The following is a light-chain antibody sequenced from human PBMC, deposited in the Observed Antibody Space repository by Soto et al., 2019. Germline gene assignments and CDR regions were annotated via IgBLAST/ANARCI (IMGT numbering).Light chain of an antibody. Sequence: EIVMTQSPATLSVSPGERATLSCRASQSVSSNLAWYQQKPGQAPRLLIYGASTRATGIPARFSGSGSGTEFTLTISSLHSEDFAVYYCQQYNNWLSLTFGGGTKVEIK. J-gene: IGKJ4*01. V-gene: IGKV3-15*01. CDR1: QSVSSN. CDR3: QQYNNWLSLT. CDR2: GAS.